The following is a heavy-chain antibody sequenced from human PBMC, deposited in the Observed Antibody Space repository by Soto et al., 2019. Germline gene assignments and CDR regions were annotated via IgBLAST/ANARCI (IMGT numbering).Heavy chain of an antibody. Sequence: AAVKVSCPASGYTFTNNGIGWVLQAPGQGLEWMGWISGYNGNANYAQKFQGRVTMTADTSTSTVYMELRNLRSDDTAVYYCARGNPVVEWIASLYYFDGWGKGTRVTV. CDR3: ARGNPVVEWIASLYYFDG. V-gene: IGHV1-18*04. J-gene: IGHJ4*02. CDR2: ISGYNGNA. CDR1: GYTFTNNG. D-gene: IGHD3-3*01.